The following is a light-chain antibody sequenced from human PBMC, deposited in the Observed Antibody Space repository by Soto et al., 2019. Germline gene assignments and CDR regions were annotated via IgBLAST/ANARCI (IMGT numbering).Light chain of an antibody. V-gene: IGLV1-40*01. CDR1: SSNIGAGYD. CDR2: GNS. J-gene: IGLJ3*02. CDR3: QSYDSSLSGWV. Sequence: QLVLTQLPSVSGAPGQRVTISCTGSSSNIGAGYDVHWYQQLPGTAPKLLIYGNSNRPSGVPDRFSGSKSGTSASLAITGLQAEDEADYYCQSYDSSLSGWVFGGGTKVTVL.